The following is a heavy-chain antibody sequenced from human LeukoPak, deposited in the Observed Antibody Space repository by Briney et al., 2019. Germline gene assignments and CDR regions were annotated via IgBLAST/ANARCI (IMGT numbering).Heavy chain of an antibody. CDR2: ISGSGGST. CDR3: AKVVGDSSGYYYYFDY. CDR1: GFTFSSYA. D-gene: IGHD3-22*01. V-gene: IGHV3-23*01. Sequence: GGSLRLSCAASGFTFSSYAMSWVRQAPGKGLEWVSAISGSGGSTYYADSVKGRFTISRDSSKNTLYLQMNSLRAEDTAVYYCAKVVGDSSGYYYYFDYWGQGTLVTVSS. J-gene: IGHJ4*02.